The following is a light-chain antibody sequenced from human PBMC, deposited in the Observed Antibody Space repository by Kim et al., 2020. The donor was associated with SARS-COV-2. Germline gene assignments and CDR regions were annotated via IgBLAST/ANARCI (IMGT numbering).Light chain of an antibody. J-gene: IGLJ1*01. CDR1: NMGSKS. V-gene: IGLV3-21*04. CDR3: QVWDSSSDHRYV. Sequence: PGRAARITCGGNNMGSKSVHWYQRKPGQAPVLVIYYDSGRPSGIPERFSGSNSGNTATLTISRVEAGDEADYYCQVWDSSSDHRYVFGTGTKVTVL. CDR2: YDS.